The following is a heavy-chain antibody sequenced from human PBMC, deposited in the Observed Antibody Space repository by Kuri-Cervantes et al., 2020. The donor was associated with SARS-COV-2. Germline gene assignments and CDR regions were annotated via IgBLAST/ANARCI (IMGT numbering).Heavy chain of an antibody. J-gene: IGHJ3*02. CDR2: IKCDGSEK. V-gene: IGHV3-52*01. CDR1: GFTFSSSW. D-gene: IGHD4-11*01. CDR3: AKLGYSSTDTFDI. Sequence: GGSLRLSCAASGFTFSSSWMHWVCQAPEKGLEWVADIKCDGSEKYYADSVKGRFTISRDNSKNTLYLQMNSLRAEDTAVYYCAKLGYSSTDTFDIWGQGTVVTVSS.